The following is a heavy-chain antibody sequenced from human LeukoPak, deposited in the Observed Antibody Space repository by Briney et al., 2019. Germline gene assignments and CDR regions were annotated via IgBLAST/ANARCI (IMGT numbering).Heavy chain of an antibody. D-gene: IGHD6-13*01. CDR1: GGTFSSYA. Sequence: SVKVSCKASGGTFSSYAISWVRQAPGQGLEWMGGIIPIFGTANYAQKFQGRVTMTRDTSTSTVYMELSSLRSEDTAVYYCARDLGGLYSSSWYYYGMDVWGQGTTVTVSS. CDR2: IIPIFGTA. J-gene: IGHJ6*02. CDR3: ARDLGGLYSSSWYYYGMDV. V-gene: IGHV1-69*05.